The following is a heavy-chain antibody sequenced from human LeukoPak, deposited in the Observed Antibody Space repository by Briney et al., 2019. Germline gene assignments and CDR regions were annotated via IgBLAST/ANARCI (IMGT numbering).Heavy chain of an antibody. D-gene: IGHD3-10*01. J-gene: IGHJ4*02. CDR2: ISSSSSYI. CDR1: GFTFSSYS. Sequence: GGSLRLSCAASGFTFSSYSMNWVRQAPGKGLEWVSSISSSSSYIYYADSVKGRFTISRDNAKNTLYLQMNSLRAEDTAVYYCAKSRARREFGDLIRTRIQPIDYWGQGTLVTVSS. CDR3: AKSRARREFGDLIRTRIQPIDY. V-gene: IGHV3-21*01.